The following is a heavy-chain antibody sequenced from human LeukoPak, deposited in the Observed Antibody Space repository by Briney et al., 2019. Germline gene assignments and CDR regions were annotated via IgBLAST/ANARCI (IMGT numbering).Heavy chain of an antibody. V-gene: IGHV2-70*11. D-gene: IGHD3-9*01. J-gene: IGHJ6*01. CDR3: ARSQLRYFDSQPYYYGMDV. Sequence: TGPTPVKPTQTLTLKCTFSGFSLSAPGMCVSCIRQPPGQALEWLERIDWDDDKYYSTSLKTRLTISKDTSKNQVVLTMTNMDPVDTATYYCARSQLRYFDSQPYYYGMDVWGQGTTVTVSS. CDR2: IDWDDDK. CDR1: GFSLSAPGMC.